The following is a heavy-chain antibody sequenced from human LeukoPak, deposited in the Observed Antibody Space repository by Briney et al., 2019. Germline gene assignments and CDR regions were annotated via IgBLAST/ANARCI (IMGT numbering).Heavy chain of an antibody. J-gene: IGHJ4*02. CDR1: GYTFTSYD. V-gene: IGHV1-8*03. D-gene: IGHD6-6*01. Sequence: ASVKVSCKASGYTFTSYDINWVRQATGQGLEWMGWMNPNSGNTGYAQKFQGRVTITRNTSISTAYMELNSLRSEDTAVYYCAREGGGYSSSSFDYWGQGTLVTVSS. CDR2: MNPNSGNT. CDR3: AREGGGYSSSSFDY.